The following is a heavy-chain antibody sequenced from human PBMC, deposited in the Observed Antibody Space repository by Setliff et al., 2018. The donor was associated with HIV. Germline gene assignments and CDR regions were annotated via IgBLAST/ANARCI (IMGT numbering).Heavy chain of an antibody. J-gene: IGHJ4*02. CDR1: GYSFTSYW. Sequence: GESLKISCKGSGYSFTSYWIGWVRQMPGKGLEWMGIIYPGDSDTRYSPSFQGQVTISADKSISTAYLQWSSLKASDTAMYYCARRMWQQDSRFMYYFDYWGQGTLVTVSS. CDR3: ARRMWQQDSRFMYYFDY. D-gene: IGHD6-13*01. CDR2: IYPGDSDT. V-gene: IGHV5-51*01.